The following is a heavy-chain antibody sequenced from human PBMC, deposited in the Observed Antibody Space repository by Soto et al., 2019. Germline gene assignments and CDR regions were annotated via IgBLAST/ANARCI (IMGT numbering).Heavy chain of an antibody. V-gene: IGHV5-10-1*01. CDR1: GYSFAGYW. Sequence: GESLKISCKGSGYSFAGYWITWVRQKPGRGLEWMGRIDPSDSQTYYSPSFRGHVTISATKSITTVFLQWSSLRASDTAMYYCARQIYDSDTGPNFQYYFDSWGQGTPVTVSS. J-gene: IGHJ4*02. D-gene: IGHD3-22*01. CDR3: ARQIYDSDTGPNFQYYFDS. CDR2: IDPSDSQT.